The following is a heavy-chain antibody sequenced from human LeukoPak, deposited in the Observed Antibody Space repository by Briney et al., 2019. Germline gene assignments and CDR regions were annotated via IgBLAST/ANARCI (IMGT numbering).Heavy chain of an antibody. V-gene: IGHV4-59*08. D-gene: IGHD6-19*01. CDR3: ARHAVYAGSGWSFDY. CDR2: IFYSGSGST. J-gene: IGHJ4*02. Sequence: SETLSLTCTISGGSISPYYWSWIRQPPGKGLEWIGYIFYSGSGSTSHNPSLKSRVTISVDTSKNQFSPNLGSVTAADTAVYYCARHAVYAGSGWSFDYWGQGILVTVSS. CDR1: GGSISPYY.